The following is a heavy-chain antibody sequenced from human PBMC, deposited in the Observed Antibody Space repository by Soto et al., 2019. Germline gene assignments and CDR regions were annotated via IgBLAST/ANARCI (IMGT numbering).Heavy chain of an antibody. CDR2: IKTKTDGGTT. V-gene: IGHV3-15*01. Sequence: GGSLRLSCAASGFTFTYAWVNWVRQAPGKGLEWVGRIKTKTDGGTTDYAEPVKGRFTISRDDSKNTVYLQMTSLKTEDTGEYYCTTCSCCDCYVDSYGMDVWGQGTTVTVSS. D-gene: IGHD2-21*02. CDR3: TTCSCCDCYVDSYGMDV. CDR1: GFTFTYAW. J-gene: IGHJ6*02.